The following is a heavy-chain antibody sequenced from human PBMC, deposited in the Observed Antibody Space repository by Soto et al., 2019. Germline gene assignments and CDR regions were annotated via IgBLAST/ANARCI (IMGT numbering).Heavy chain of an antibody. CDR3: ASQMRLGWLRFDY. D-gene: IGHD5-12*01. Sequence: QVQLQESGPGLVKPSQTLSLTCTVSGGSISSGGYYWSWIRQHPGKGLEWIGYIYYSGSTYYNPSLQRRVTISVETSKNQFSLKLSSVTAAGTAVYYCASQMRLGWLRFDYWGQGTLVTVSS. CDR1: GGSISSGGYY. J-gene: IGHJ4*02. V-gene: IGHV4-31*03. CDR2: IYYSGST.